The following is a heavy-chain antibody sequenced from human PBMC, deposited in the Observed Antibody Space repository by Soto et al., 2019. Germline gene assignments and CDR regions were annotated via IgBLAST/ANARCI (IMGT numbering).Heavy chain of an antibody. CDR3: ARALRVTTKIFVVRENPYYFDY. D-gene: IGHD4-17*01. V-gene: IGHV4-31*03. Sequence: KPSETLSLTCTVSGGSISSGGYYWSWIRQHPGKGLEWIGYIYYSGSTYYNPSLKSRVTISVDTSKNQFSLKLSSVTAADTAVYYCARALRVTTKIFVVRENPYYFDYWGQGTLVIVSS. CDR1: GGSISSGGYY. J-gene: IGHJ4*02. CDR2: IYYSGST.